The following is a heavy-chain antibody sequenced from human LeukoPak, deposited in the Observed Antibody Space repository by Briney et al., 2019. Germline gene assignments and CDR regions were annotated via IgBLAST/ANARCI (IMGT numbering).Heavy chain of an antibody. J-gene: IGHJ4*02. CDR1: GGSFSGYY. CDR2: IYYSGST. Sequence: PSETLSLTCAVYGGSFSGYYWSWIRQPPGKGLEWIGYIYYSGSTNYNPSLKSRVTISVDTSKNQFSLKLSSVTAADTAVYYCARGGSSWSQSYFDYWGQGTLVTVSS. CDR3: ARGGSSWSQSYFDY. D-gene: IGHD6-13*01. V-gene: IGHV4-59*01.